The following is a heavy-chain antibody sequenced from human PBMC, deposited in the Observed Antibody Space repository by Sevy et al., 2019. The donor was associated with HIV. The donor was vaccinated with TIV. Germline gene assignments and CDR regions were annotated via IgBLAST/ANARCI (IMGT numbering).Heavy chain of an antibody. CDR1: GFIFSTYS. CDR3: ARGHVVVPGAAPYYYYHMDV. CDR2: VSSSSGYI. J-gene: IGHJ6*03. V-gene: IGHV3-21*01. Sequence: GGSLRLSCAASGFIFSTYSMNWVRQAPGKGLEWVSSVSSSSGYIYYADSVKGRFTISRGNAKNSLYLEMNSLRAEDTAVYFCARGHVVVPGAAPYYYYHMDVWGKGTTVTVSS. D-gene: IGHD2-2*01.